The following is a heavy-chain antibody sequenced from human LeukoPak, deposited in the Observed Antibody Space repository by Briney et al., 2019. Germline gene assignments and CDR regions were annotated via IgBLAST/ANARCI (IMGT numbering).Heavy chain of an antibody. V-gene: IGHV4-34*01. CDR2: INHSGST. CDR1: VGSLSGYY. D-gene: IGHD3-10*01. J-gene: IGHJ6*03. Sequence: SETLSLTCAVYVGSLSGYYWSWIRQPPGKGLEWIGEINHSGSTNYNSSLKSRVTISVDTSKNQFSLKLSSVTAADTAVYYCARGYYGSGSHCCHMDVWGKGTTITVS. CDR3: ARGYYGSGSHCCHMDV.